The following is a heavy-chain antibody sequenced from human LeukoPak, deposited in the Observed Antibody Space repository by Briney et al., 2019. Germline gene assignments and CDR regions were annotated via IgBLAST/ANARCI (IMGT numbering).Heavy chain of an antibody. CDR3: ARGNYYDSSAPNGMDV. J-gene: IGHJ6*02. Sequence: SQTLSLPCAISGDSVSSNSAAWNWVRQSPSRGLEWLGRTYYRYKWYNDYAVSVKSRITINPDTSKNQFSLQLNSVTPEDTAVYYCARGNYYDSSAPNGMDVWGQGTTVTVSS. V-gene: IGHV6-1*01. CDR2: TYYRYKWYN. D-gene: IGHD3-22*01. CDR1: GDSVSSNSAA.